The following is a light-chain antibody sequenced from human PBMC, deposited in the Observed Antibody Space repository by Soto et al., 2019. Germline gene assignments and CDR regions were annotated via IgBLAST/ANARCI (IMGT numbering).Light chain of an antibody. V-gene: IGLV2-14*01. CDR3: SSYTSSSTGV. J-gene: IGLJ3*02. CDR2: EVS. Sequence: QSALTQPASVSGSPGQSIIISCTGTSSDVGGYNYVSWYQQHPGKAPKLMIYEVSNRPSGVSDRFSGSKSGNTASLTISGLQAEDEADYYCSSYTSSSTGVFGGRTKLTVL. CDR1: SSDVGGYNY.